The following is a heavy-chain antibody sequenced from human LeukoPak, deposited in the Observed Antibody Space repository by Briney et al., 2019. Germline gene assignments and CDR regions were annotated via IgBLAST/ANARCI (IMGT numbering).Heavy chain of an antibody. Sequence: ASVKVSCKASGYTFTSYGISWVRQAPGQGLEWMGWISAYNGNTNYAQKLQGRVTITADKSTSTAYMELSSLRSEDTAVYYCARDLYYFDYWGQGTLVTVSS. V-gene: IGHV1-18*01. CDR3: ARDLYYFDY. CDR1: GYTFTSYG. CDR2: ISAYNGNT. J-gene: IGHJ4*02.